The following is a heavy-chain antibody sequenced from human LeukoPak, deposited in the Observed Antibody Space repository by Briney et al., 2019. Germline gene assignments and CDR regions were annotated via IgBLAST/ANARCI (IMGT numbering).Heavy chain of an antibody. V-gene: IGHV3-48*01. D-gene: IGHD3-22*01. CDR2: ISSGSSTI. CDR1: GFTFRSYS. Sequence: GGSLRLSCAAYGFTFRSYSMNWVRQAPGKGLEWVSYISSGSSTIYYADSVKGRFTISRDNAKNSLYLQMNSLRAEDTAVYYCAGKYDSSGYWVDYWGQGTLVIVSS. CDR3: AGKYDSSGYWVDY. J-gene: IGHJ4*02.